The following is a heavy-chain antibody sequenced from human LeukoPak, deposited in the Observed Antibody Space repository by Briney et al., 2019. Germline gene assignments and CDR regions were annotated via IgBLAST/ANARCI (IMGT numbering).Heavy chain of an antibody. CDR1: GGTLSSYA. J-gene: IGHJ3*02. V-gene: IGHV1-69*05. CDR2: IIPIFGTA. CDR3: ARGIVPAAIRGAFDI. D-gene: IGHD2-2*02. Sequence: GASVKVSCKASGGTLSSYAISWVRQAPGQGLEWMGGIIPIFGTANYAQKFQGRVTITTDESTSTAYMELSSLRSEDTAVYYCARGIVPAAIRGAFDIWGQGTMVTVSS.